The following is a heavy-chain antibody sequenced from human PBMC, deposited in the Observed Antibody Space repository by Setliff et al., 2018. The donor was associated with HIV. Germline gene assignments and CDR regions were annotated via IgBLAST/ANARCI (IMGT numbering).Heavy chain of an antibody. CDR1: GYTFISYG. V-gene: IGHV1-18*01. Sequence: ASVKVSCKASGYTFISYGITWVRQAPGQGLEWMGWISDFKGNTIYAQKFQGRVTLTSDSSISTAYMELSRLRSDDTAAFYCTRDYAHYFDFWGQGTLVTVSS. CDR3: TRDYAHYFDF. CDR2: ISDFKGNT. D-gene: IGHD3-16*01. J-gene: IGHJ4*02.